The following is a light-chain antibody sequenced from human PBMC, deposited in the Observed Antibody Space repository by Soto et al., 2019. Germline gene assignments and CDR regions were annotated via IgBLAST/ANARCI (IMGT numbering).Light chain of an antibody. V-gene: IGKV3-15*01. J-gene: IGKJ4*01. CDR3: QQYNNWPLT. CDR2: GAS. CDR1: QSVNNN. Sequence: EIVMTQSPATLSVSPGERATLSCRASQSVNNNLAWYQQKPSQAPRLLIYGASARATGIPARFSGSGSGTEFTLTISSLQSEDFAVYYCQQYNNWPLTFGGGTKVEIK.